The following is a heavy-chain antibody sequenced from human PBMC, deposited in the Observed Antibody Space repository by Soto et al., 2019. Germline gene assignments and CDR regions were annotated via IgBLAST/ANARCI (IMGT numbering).Heavy chain of an antibody. CDR1: GGSFSGYY. V-gene: IGHV4-34*01. J-gene: IGHJ4*02. CDR3: ARGWVGTGSHYFRY. D-gene: IGHD1-1*01. CDR2: INHSRST. Sequence: SSETLPLTCAVYGGSFSGYYWSWIRQPPGKGLEWIGEINHSRSTNYNPSLKSRVTISVDTSKNQFSLKLRSVTAADTAVYYCARGWVGTGSHYFRYWGQGTLVTVSS.